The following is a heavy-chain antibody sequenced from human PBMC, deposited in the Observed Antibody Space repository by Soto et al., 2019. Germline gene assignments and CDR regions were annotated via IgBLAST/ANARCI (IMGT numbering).Heavy chain of an antibody. Sequence: ASVKVSCKASGYTFTGYYMHWVRQAPGQGLEWMGWINPNSGGTNYAQKFQGWVTMNRDTSISTAYMELSRLRSDDTAVYYCARERCGSGGLDYWGQGTLVTVSS. D-gene: IGHD3-16*01. CDR2: INPNSGGT. CDR3: ARERCGSGGLDY. CDR1: GYTFTGYY. J-gene: IGHJ4*02. V-gene: IGHV1-2*04.